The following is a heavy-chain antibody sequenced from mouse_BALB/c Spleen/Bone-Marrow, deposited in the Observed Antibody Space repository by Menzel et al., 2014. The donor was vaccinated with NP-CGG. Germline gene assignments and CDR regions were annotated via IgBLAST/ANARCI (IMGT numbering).Heavy chain of an antibody. V-gene: IGHV5-17*02. Sequence: VQLKESGGGLVQPGGSRKLSCAASGFTFSSFGMHWVRQAPEKGLEWIAYISSDSGAIFYADTVKGRFTISRDNPKNTLFLRMTSLRSEDTAIYFCTRGGNWEDFDYWGQGTTLTVSS. CDR3: TRGGNWEDFDY. J-gene: IGHJ2*01. CDR2: ISSDSGAI. CDR1: GFTFSSFG. D-gene: IGHD4-1*01.